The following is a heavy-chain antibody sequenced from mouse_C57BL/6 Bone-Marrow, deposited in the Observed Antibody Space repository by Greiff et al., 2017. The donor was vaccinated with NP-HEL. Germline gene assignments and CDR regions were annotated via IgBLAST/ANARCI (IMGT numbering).Heavy chain of an antibody. Sequence: VQLQQPGAELVRPGSSVKLSCKASGYTFTSYWMHWVKQRPIQGLEWIGNIDPSDSETHYNQKFKDKATLTVDKSSSTAYMQLSSLTSEDSAVYYCAREENYSLFAYWGQGTLVTVSA. D-gene: IGHD2-12*01. V-gene: IGHV1-52*01. CDR1: GYTFTSYW. CDR2: IDPSDSET. J-gene: IGHJ3*01. CDR3: AREENYSLFAY.